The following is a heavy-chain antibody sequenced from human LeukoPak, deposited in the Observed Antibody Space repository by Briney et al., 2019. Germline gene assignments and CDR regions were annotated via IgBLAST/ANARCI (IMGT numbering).Heavy chain of an antibody. CDR1: GYSISSGYY. D-gene: IGHD4-23*01. Sequence: KPSETLSLTRTVSGYSISSGYYWGWIRPPPGKGLEGIGSIYHSGSTYYNPSLKSRVTISVDTSKNQFSLKLSSVTAADTAVYYCARLYYGGITYYYYYMDVWGKGTTVTVSS. J-gene: IGHJ6*03. CDR3: ARLYYGGITYYYYYMDV. V-gene: IGHV4-38-2*02. CDR2: IYHSGST.